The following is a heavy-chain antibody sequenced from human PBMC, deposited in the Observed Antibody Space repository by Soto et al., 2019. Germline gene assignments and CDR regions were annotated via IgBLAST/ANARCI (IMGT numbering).Heavy chain of an antibody. Sequence: PGGSLRLSCAASGFTFSSYAMSWVRQGPGKGLEWVSGISNSGDNTYYTGSVKGRFTISRDNSKNTLFLQMNSLRAEDTAVYYCAKVRTTIFSPNWYFDPWGRGTLVTVSS. CDR2: ISNSGDNT. D-gene: IGHD4-4*01. J-gene: IGHJ2*01. CDR3: AKVRTTIFSPNWYFDP. CDR1: GFTFSSYA. V-gene: IGHV3-23*01.